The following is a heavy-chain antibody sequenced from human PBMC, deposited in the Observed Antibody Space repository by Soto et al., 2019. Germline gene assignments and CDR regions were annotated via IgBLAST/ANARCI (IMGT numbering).Heavy chain of an antibody. CDR3: ARAREYYDTEFDP. J-gene: IGHJ5*02. Sequence: QVQLQESGPGLVKPSQTLSLTCTVSGDSISNGRYYWSWIRQHPGKALEWIGYVSYSGRPYYNPSLKSRLTISLHTSQNQFSLKLSFVTAADTAIYYCARAREYYDTEFDPWGQGALVSVSS. CDR2: VSYSGRP. CDR1: GDSISNGRYY. D-gene: IGHD3-22*01. V-gene: IGHV4-31*03.